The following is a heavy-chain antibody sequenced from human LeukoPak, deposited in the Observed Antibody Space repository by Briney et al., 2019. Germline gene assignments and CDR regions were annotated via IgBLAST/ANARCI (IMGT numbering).Heavy chain of an antibody. Sequence: SETLSLTCTVSGGSISSGGYYWSWIRQHPGKGLEWIGYNYYSGSTYYNPSLKSRVTISVDTSKNQFSLKLNSVTAADTAVYYCARDRAHYDFWSGSDYSGNYYYMDVWGKGTTVTVS. J-gene: IGHJ6*03. D-gene: IGHD3-3*01. CDR1: GGSISSGGYY. CDR3: ARDRAHYDFWSGSDYSGNYYYMDV. V-gene: IGHV4-31*03. CDR2: NYYSGST.